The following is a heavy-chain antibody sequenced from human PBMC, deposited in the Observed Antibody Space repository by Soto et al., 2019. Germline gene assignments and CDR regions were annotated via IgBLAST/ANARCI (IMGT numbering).Heavy chain of an antibody. J-gene: IGHJ4*01. CDR3: ARDISGYDQLDQ. CDR1: GGSISSGGYY. V-gene: IGHV4-31*03. Sequence: SETLSLTCTVSGGSISSGGYYWSWIRQNPGKGLEWIGYIYFSGTTYYNPSLKSRVIMSVDTSKNQFSLKLSSVTAADTAVYYCARDISGYDQLDQWGQGTLVTVSS. CDR2: IYFSGTT. D-gene: IGHD5-12*01.